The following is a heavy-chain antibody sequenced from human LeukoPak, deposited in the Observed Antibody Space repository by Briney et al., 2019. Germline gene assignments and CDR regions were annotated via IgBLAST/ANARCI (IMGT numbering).Heavy chain of an antibody. CDR1: GYTFTSYA. J-gene: IGHJ6*02. CDR3: ARKNDYDILTGYYYYYGMDV. Sequence: ASVQVSCKASGYTFTSYAMNWVRQAPGQGLEWMGWINTNTGNPTYAQGFTGRFVFSLDTSVSTAYLQISSLKAEDTAVYYCARKNDYDILTGYYYYYGMDVWGQGTTVTVSS. CDR2: INTNTGNP. V-gene: IGHV7-4-1*02. D-gene: IGHD3-9*01.